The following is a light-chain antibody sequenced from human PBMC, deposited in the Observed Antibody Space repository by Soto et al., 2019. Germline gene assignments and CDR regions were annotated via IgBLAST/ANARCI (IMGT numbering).Light chain of an antibody. V-gene: IGKV3-11*01. J-gene: IGKJ1*01. CDR2: DAS. CDR1: QSVSSY. CDR3: HQRQSWPRT. Sequence: EIVLTQSPATLSLSPGERATLSCRTSQSVSSYLAWYQQKPGQAPRLLIYDASSRATGIPDRFSASGTGTDFTLTISDVQPEDFAVYYCHQRQSWPRTFGQGTKVDIK.